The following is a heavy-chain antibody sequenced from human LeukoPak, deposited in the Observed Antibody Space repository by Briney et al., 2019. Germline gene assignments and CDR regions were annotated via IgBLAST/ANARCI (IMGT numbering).Heavy chain of an antibody. CDR2: IKTKADGGTT. CDR1: GFTFSNAW. J-gene: IGHJ5*02. V-gene: IGHV3-15*07. D-gene: IGHD3-3*01. Sequence: GGSLRLSCAASGFTFSNAWMNWVRQAPGKGLEWVGRIKTKADGGTTDCAASVKGRFTISRDDSKNTLYLQMNSLKIEDTAVYYYTAALRFLEWTWGQGTLVTVSS. CDR3: TAALRFLEWT.